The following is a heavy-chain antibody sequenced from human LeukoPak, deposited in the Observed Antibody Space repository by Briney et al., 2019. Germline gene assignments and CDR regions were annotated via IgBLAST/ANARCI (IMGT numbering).Heavy chain of an antibody. Sequence: GGSLRLSCAASGFTFSYAWMSWVRQAPGKGLEWVSAISGGGGSTNYADSVKGRFTISRDNSKNTLYLQMNSLRAEDTAVYYCAKDKDDYGDHFDYWGQGTLVTVSS. V-gene: IGHV3-23*01. CDR2: ISGGGGST. J-gene: IGHJ4*02. CDR1: GFTFSYA. CDR3: AKDKDDYGDHFDY. D-gene: IGHD4-17*01.